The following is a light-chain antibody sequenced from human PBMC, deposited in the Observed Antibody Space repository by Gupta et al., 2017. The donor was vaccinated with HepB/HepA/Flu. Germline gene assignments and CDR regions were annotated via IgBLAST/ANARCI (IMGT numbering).Light chain of an antibody. Sequence: DIQMTQSPSSRSASVGDRVSITCRASQRIRKYVNWYQQTPGKAPKLLIYSASRVKSGFPARFSGSGSGTEFTLTISGRQPEDFATYCCQHRYSIPFNFGQGTKMDIK. J-gene: IGKJ2*01. V-gene: IGKV1-39*01. CDR3: QHRYSIPFN. CDR2: SAS. CDR1: QRIRKY.